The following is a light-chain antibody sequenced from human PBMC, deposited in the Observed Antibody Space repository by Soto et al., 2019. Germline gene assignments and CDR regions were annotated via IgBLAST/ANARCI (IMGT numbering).Light chain of an antibody. J-gene: IGKJ1*01. V-gene: IGKV1-5*03. CDR3: QHYNSYSEA. CDR2: KAS. Sequence: DIQLTQSPSTLSGSVGDRVTITWRATKTISSWLAWYQQKPGKAPKILIYKASTLKSGVPSRFSGSGSGTEFTLTISSLQPDDFATYYCQHYNSYSEAFGQGTKVDIK. CDR1: KTISSW.